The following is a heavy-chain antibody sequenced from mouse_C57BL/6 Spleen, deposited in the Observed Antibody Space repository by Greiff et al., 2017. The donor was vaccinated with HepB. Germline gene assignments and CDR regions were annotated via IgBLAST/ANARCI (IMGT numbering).Heavy chain of an antibody. D-gene: IGHD4-1*01. CDR1: GYTFTSYW. V-gene: IGHV1-52*01. CDR2: IDPSDSET. CDR3: ARWGLGGGDYFDY. J-gene: IGHJ2*01. Sequence: QVQLQQPGAELVRPGSSVKLSCKASGYTFTSYWMHWVKQRPIQGLEWIGNIDPSDSETHYNQKFKDKATLTVDKSSSTAYMQLSSLTSEDSAVYYCARWGLGGGDYFDYWGQGTTLTVSS.